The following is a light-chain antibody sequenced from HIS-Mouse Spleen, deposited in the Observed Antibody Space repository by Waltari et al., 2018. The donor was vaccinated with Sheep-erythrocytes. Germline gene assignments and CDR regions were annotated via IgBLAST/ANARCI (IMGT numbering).Light chain of an antibody. CDR2: EGS. V-gene: IGLV2-23*01. Sequence: QSALTQPASVSGSPGQSITISCTGTSSDVGSYNLVSWYQQHPGNAPKLMIYEGSKRPEGVSNRFSGSKSCNTASLTISGLQAEDEADYYCCSYAGSSTPWVFGGGTKLTVL. CDR3: CSYAGSSTPWV. CDR1: SSDVGSYNL. J-gene: IGLJ3*02.